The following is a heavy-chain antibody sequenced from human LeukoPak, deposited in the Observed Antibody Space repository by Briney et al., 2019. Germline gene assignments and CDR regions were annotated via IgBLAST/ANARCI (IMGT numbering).Heavy chain of an antibody. J-gene: IGHJ6*04. V-gene: IGHV4-59*12. Sequence: SETLSLTCTVSGGSISSYYWSWIRQPPGKGLEWIGYIYYSGSTNYNPSLKSRVTMSLDTSNNQISLKMTSVTAADTAVYYCARNGIAAAGLDVWGKGTTVTVSS. D-gene: IGHD6-13*01. CDR2: IYYSGST. CDR1: GGSISSYY. CDR3: ARNGIAAAGLDV.